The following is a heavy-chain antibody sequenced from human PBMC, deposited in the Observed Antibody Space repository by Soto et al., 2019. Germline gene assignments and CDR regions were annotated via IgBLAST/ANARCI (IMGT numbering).Heavy chain of an antibody. D-gene: IGHD1-26*01. V-gene: IGHV4-61*03. Sequence: QVQLQESGPGVVRPSETLSLTCVVSGGSVSRGSYYWTWIRQPPGKGLDWIGHIFSSMKTTNYNPSLESRVSISVDTSQNLFSLRLTSVTAVDTAVYYCARVYSGSYGQNDWGQGTLVTVSS. CDR1: GGSVSRGSYY. J-gene: IGHJ1*01. CDR3: ARVYSGSYGQND. CDR2: IFSSMKTT.